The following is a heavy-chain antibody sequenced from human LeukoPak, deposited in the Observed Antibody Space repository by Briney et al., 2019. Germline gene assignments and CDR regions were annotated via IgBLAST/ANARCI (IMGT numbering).Heavy chain of an antibody. Sequence: ASVQVSFKASGCTFTGYYMHWLRQAPGQGLEWMGIINPSGGSTSYVQKFQGRVTMTRDMSTSTVYMELSGLRSECRAGCYFARVGRFSSGYYHNWSDPCSQGTLVTAPS. J-gene: IGHJ5*02. CDR1: GCTFTGYY. D-gene: IGHD3-22*01. CDR3: ARVGRFSSGYYHNWSDP. CDR2: INPSGGST. V-gene: IGHV1-46*01.